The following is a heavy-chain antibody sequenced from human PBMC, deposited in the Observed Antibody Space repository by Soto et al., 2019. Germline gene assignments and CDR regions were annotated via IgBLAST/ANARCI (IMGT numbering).Heavy chain of an antibody. CDR3: ARESIAARLPPDY. D-gene: IGHD6-6*01. Sequence: QVQLQESGPGLVKPSETLSLTRTVCGGSISRYYWSWIRQPAGKGLEWIGRIYTSGSTNYNPSLKSRVTMSVDTSKNRFSLKLSSVTAADTAVYYCARESIAARLPPDYWGQGTLVTVSS. CDR1: GGSISRYY. J-gene: IGHJ4*02. V-gene: IGHV4-4*07. CDR2: IYTSGST.